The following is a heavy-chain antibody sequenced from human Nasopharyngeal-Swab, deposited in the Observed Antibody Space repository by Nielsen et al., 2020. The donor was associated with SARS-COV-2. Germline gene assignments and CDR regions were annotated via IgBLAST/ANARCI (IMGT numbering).Heavy chain of an antibody. CDR2: ISAYNGNT. Sequence: ASVKVSCKASGYTFTSYGISWVRQAPGQGLEWMGWISAYNGNTNYAQKLQGRVTMTTDTSTSTAYMELRSLRSADTAVYYCARDDSSNYDFWSGYYTSFDYWGQGTLVTFSS. CDR3: ARDDSSNYDFWSGYYTSFDY. D-gene: IGHD3-3*01. V-gene: IGHV1-18*01. CDR1: GYTFTSYG. J-gene: IGHJ4*02.